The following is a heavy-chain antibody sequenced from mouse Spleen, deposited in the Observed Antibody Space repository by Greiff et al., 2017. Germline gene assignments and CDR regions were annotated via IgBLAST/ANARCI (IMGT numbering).Heavy chain of an antibody. CDR2: ISSGGSYT. CDR3: AREAQFITTAPYFDY. J-gene: IGHJ2*01. D-gene: IGHD1-2*01. Sequence: EVQVVESGGDLVKPGGSLKLSCAASGFTFSSYGMSWVRQTPDKRLEWVATISSGGSYTYYPDSVKGRFTISRDNAKNTLYLQMSSLKSEDTAMYYCAREAQFITTAPYFDYWGQGTTLTVSS. CDR1: GFTFSSYG. V-gene: IGHV5-6*01.